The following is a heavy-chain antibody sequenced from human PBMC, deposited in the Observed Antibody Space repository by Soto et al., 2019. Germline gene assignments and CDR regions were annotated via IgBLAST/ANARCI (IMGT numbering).Heavy chain of an antibody. CDR3: AREDSSGWYSPY. J-gene: IGHJ4*02. D-gene: IGHD6-19*01. CDR2: IWYDGSKK. Sequence: GGSLRLSCAASGFAFSSYGMHWVRQAPGKGLEWVAVIWYDGSKKLYVDSVEGRFTISRDDSKNTLYLQMHSLRAEDTAVYYCAREDSSGWYSPYWGQGTLVTVSS. V-gene: IGHV3-33*01. CDR1: GFAFSSYG.